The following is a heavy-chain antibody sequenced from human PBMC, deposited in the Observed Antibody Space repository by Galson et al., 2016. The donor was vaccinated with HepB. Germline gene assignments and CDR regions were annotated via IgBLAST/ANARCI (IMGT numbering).Heavy chain of an antibody. J-gene: IGHJ4*02. CDR2: ISNTGSST. CDR1: GFSFSAYD. Sequence: SLRLSCAASGFSFSAYDMTWIRQAPGKGLEWVSYISNTGSSTYYADPAKGRFTISRDNAVNLHMNSLRGEDTAVYYCARIRGVGARGALDYWGQGALVTVSS. CDR3: ARIRGVGARGALDY. D-gene: IGHD1-26*01. V-gene: IGHV3-11*01.